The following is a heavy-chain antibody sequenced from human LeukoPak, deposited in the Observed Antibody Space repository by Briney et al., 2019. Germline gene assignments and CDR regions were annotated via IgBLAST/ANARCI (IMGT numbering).Heavy chain of an antibody. J-gene: IGHJ3*02. CDR3: ARDPGMYYDILIGYYRPDGAFDI. D-gene: IGHD3-9*01. CDR2: ISSSSSYI. CDR1: GFTFSSYS. Sequence: PGGSLRLSCAASGFTFSSYSMNWVRQAPGKGLEWVSSISSSSSYIYYADSVKGRFTISRDNAKNSLYLQMNSLRAEDTAVYCCARDPGMYYDILIGYYRPDGAFDIWGQGTMVTVSS. V-gene: IGHV3-21*01.